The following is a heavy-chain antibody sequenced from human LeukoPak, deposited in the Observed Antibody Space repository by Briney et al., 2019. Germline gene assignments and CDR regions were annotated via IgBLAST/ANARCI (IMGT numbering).Heavy chain of an antibody. CDR1: GYSISSGHY. CDR3: GTSDSGSIFGVVISF. J-gene: IGHJ4*02. CDR2: LSDGGTP. Sequence: SETLSLTCDVSGYSISSGHYWGWIRQPPGKGLEWIGSLSDGGTPDYNPSLKSRVSMSIDTSKNQFSLRLSSLTAADTAIYYCGTSDSGSIFGVVISFWGQGTLVTVSS. D-gene: IGHD3-3*02. V-gene: IGHV4-38-2*01.